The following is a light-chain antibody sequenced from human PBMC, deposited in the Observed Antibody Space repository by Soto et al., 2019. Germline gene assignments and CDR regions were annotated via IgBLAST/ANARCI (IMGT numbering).Light chain of an antibody. V-gene: IGKV3-11*01. Sequence: EMMSTQSPATLSLSPGETATLSCRANQLISNYLAWYQQKPGQAPRLLIYDASNRATGIPARFSGSGSGTDFTLTISSLEPEDFAVYYCQQRGNWPLTFGGGTKVDIK. J-gene: IGKJ4*01. CDR3: QQRGNWPLT. CDR1: QLISNY. CDR2: DAS.